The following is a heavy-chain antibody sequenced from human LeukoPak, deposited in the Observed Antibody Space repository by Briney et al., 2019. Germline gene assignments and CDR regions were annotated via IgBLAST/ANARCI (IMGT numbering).Heavy chain of an antibody. CDR3: ARDIKATFYYYYYMDV. CDR1: GFTFSSYW. J-gene: IGHJ6*03. V-gene: IGHV3-74*01. Sequence: GVLRLSCAASGFTFSSYWMHWVRQAPGKGLVWVSRINSDGSSTSYADSVKGRFTISRDNAKNTLYLQMNSLRAEDTAVYYCARDIKATFYYYYYMDVWGKGTTVTISS. CDR2: INSDGSST. D-gene: IGHD3-10*01.